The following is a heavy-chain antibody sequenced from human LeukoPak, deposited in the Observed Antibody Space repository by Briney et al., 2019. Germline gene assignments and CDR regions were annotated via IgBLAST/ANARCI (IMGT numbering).Heavy chain of an antibody. D-gene: IGHD6-19*01. CDR1: GFTVSSNY. CDR3: ARRPRSGWSPFDF. V-gene: IGHV3-66*04. Sequence: PGGSLRLSCAASGFTVSSNYLSWVRQAPGKGLEWVSIIYSGGSTSYADSVKGRFTISRDNSKNTLYLQMNSLRAEDTAVYYCARRPRSGWSPFDFWGQGTLVTVSS. CDR2: IYSGGST. J-gene: IGHJ4*02.